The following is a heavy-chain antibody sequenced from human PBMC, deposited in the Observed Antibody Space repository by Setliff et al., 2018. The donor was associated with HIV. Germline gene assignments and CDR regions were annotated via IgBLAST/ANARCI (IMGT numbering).Heavy chain of an antibody. J-gene: IGHJ3*02. V-gene: IGHV1-2*06. Sequence: ASVKVSCKASGYTFTAYYMHWVRQAPGQGLEWMGRINPNSGGTDYAQKFQGRVTMTRDTSISTAYMELSRLRSDDTAVYYCATKVYCTNGVCLDAFDMWGQGTMVTV. CDR1: GYTFTAYY. CDR2: INPNSGGT. D-gene: IGHD2-8*01. CDR3: ATKVYCTNGVCLDAFDM.